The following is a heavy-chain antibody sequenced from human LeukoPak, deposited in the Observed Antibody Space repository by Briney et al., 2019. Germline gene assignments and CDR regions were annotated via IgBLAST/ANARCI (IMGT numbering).Heavy chain of an antibody. Sequence: SETLSLTCAVYGGSFSGYYWSWIRQPPGKGREWIGEINHSGSTNYNPSLKSRVTISVDTSKNQFSLKLSSVTAADTAVYYCARGTTTIFGVVIPRKYNWFDPWGQGTLVTVSS. J-gene: IGHJ5*02. CDR3: ARGTTTIFGVVIPRKYNWFDP. V-gene: IGHV4-34*01. CDR1: GGSFSGYY. D-gene: IGHD3-3*01. CDR2: INHSGST.